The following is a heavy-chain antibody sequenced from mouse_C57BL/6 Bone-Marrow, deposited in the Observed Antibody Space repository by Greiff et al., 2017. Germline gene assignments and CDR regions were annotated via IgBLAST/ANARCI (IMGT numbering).Heavy chain of an antibody. J-gene: IGHJ2*01. Sequence: VQLQQSGPELVKPGASVKISCKASGYSFTGYYMNWVKQSPEKSLEWIGEINPSTGGTTYNQKFKAKATLTVDKSSSTAYMQLKSLTSEDSAVYYCARGGDYDGYYFDYWGQGTTLTVSS. CDR2: INPSTGGT. CDR1: GYSFTGYY. V-gene: IGHV1-42*01. D-gene: IGHD2-4*01. CDR3: ARGGDYDGYYFDY.